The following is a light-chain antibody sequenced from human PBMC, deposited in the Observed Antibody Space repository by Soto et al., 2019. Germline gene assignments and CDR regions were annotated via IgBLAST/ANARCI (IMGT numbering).Light chain of an antibody. CDR1: SSDVGGYNY. CDR3: NSYTPSNTRQIV. Sequence: LTQPASVSGSPGQSITISCTGTSSDVGGYNYVSWYQQHPGKAPKFMIYDVSNRPSGVSTRFSGSKSGNTASLTISGLQAEDEADYSCNSYTPSNTRQIVFGTGTKVTVL. J-gene: IGLJ1*01. CDR2: DVS. V-gene: IGLV2-14*01.